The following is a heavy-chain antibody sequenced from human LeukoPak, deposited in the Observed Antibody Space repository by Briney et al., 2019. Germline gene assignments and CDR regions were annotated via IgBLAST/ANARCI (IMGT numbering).Heavy chain of an antibody. J-gene: IGHJ4*02. V-gene: IGHV1-2*02. CDR3: ARESDILTGYVAF. CDR1: GYTFTGYY. Sequence: ASVKVSFKASGYTFTGYYMHWVRQAPGQRLEWMGWINPNSGGTNYAQKFQGRVTMTRDTSISTAYMELSRLRSDDTAVYYCARESDILTGYVAFWGQGTLVTVSS. D-gene: IGHD3-9*01. CDR2: INPNSGGT.